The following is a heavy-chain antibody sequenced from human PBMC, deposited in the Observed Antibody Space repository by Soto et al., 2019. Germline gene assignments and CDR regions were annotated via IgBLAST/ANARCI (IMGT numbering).Heavy chain of an antibody. Sequence: LRLSCAASGFTFSNAWMSWVRQAPGKGLEWVGRIKSKTDGGTTDYAAPVKGRFTISRDDSKNTLYLQMNSLKTEDTAVYYCTTERGYSGYDWDYWGQGTLVTVSS. J-gene: IGHJ4*02. CDR3: TTERGYSGYDWDY. CDR1: GFTFSNAW. V-gene: IGHV3-15*01. CDR2: IKSKTDGGTT. D-gene: IGHD5-12*01.